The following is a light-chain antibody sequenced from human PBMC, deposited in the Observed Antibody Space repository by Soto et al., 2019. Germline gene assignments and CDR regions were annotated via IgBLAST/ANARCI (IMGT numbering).Light chain of an antibody. J-gene: IGKJ2*01. CDR1: QSVSSN. V-gene: IGKV3-15*01. CDR3: QQYNNWLLYT. CDR2: GAS. Sequence: EIVMTQSPATLSVSPGERATLSCRASQSVSSNLAWYQQKPGQAPTRLIYGASTRATGIPARCSGSGSGTEFTLTISSLQSEEFSVYYCQQYNNWLLYTFGQGTKLEIK.